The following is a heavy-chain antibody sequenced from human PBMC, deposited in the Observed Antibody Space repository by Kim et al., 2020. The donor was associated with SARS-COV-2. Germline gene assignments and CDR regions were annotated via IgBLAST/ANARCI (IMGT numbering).Heavy chain of an antibody. D-gene: IGHD2-21*01. CDR3: ARSCCGGSCRGAAPQFD. CDR1: GFTFSDYN. Sequence: GGSLRLSCTTSGFTFSDYNMNWVRQAPGKGLEWVASIRSASISILSADSAKARFSITSENDKTTLSLHLKRKRVKTTAIYYCARSCCGGSCRGAAPQFD. V-gene: IGHV3-21*04. J-gene: IGHJ4*01. CDR2: IRSASISI.